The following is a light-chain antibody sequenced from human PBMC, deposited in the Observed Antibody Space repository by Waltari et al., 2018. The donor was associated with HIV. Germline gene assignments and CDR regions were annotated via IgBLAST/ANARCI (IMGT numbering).Light chain of an antibody. Sequence: SSELTQDPAVSVALGQTVRSTCQGDSLRSYYASWYQQKPGQAPVLVIHNNNNRPSGIPDRFSGASSGNTASLTITGAQAEDEADYYCTSRDSGGKHDWVFGGGTKLTVL. V-gene: IGLV3-19*01. J-gene: IGLJ3*02. CDR3: TSRDSGGKHDWV. CDR1: SLRSYY. CDR2: NNN.